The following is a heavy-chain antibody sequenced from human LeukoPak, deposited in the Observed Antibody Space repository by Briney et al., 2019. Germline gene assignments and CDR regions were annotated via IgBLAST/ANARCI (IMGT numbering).Heavy chain of an antibody. V-gene: IGHV1-8*01. J-gene: IGHJ4*02. Sequence: GASVKVSCKASGYTFTSYDINWVRQATGQGLEWMGWMNPNSGNTGYAQKFQGRVTMTRNTSISTAYMELSSLRSEDTAVYYCATELGQSSSGHFDYRGQGTLVTVSS. CDR3: ATELGQSSSGHFDY. CDR1: GYTFTSYD. D-gene: IGHD2-15*01. CDR2: MNPNSGNT.